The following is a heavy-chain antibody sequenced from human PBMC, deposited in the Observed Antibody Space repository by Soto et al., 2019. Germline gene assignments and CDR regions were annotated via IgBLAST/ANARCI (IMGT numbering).Heavy chain of an antibody. Sequence: QVQLVESGGGVVQPGRSLRLSCAASGFTFSSYGMHWVRQAPGKGLEWVAVISYDGSNKYYADSVKGRFTVSRHKSKNTLYLQVNSLIAEDTAVYYCAKDKVPVVVTAPFDYWGQGTLVTVSS. D-gene: IGHD2-21*02. V-gene: IGHV3-30*18. CDR3: AKDKVPVVVTAPFDY. J-gene: IGHJ4*02. CDR2: ISYDGSNK. CDR1: GFTFSSYG.